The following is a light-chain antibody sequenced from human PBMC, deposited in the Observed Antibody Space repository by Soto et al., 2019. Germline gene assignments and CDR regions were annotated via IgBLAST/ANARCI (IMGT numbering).Light chain of an antibody. Sequence: DVVVTQSPLSLPVTLGQAASISCRSSQSLVHRDGNTYLSWFRXRPGQSXXRXIYKVSKREAGVPDRFSGSGSGTDFTLKTSRVEAEDVGLYYCMQGSHWPPITFGQGTRLEIK. J-gene: IGKJ5*01. V-gene: IGKV2-30*02. CDR3: MQGSHWPPIT. CDR2: KVS. CDR1: QSLVHRDGNTY.